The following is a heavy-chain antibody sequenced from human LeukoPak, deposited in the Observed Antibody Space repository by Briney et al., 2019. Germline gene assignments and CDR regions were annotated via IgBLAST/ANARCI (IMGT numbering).Heavy chain of an antibody. J-gene: IGHJ6*03. D-gene: IGHD6-13*01. Sequence: ASVKVSCKASGYTFTSYYMHWVRQAPGQGLEWMGIINPSGGSTSYAQKFQGRVTMTRDMSTSTVYMELSSLRSEDTAVYYCARGPAGAAAVRSYYYYYVDVWGKGTTVTVSS. V-gene: IGHV1-46*01. CDR1: GYTFTSYY. CDR3: ARGPAGAAAVRSYYYYYVDV. CDR2: INPSGGST.